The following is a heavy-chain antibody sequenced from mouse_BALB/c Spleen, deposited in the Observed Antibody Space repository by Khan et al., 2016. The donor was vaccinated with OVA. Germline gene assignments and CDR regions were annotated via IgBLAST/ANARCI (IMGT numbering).Heavy chain of an antibody. D-gene: IGHD1-1*01. CDR1: GFTFSTYA. J-gene: IGHJ3*01. CDR3: ARHNYGPFAY. Sequence: EVELVESGGGLVKPGGPLKLSCAASGFTFSTYAVSWVRQTPEKRLEWVATINSGGDYTYYPDSVKVRFTISRDNAKNTLYLQMSGLRSEDTAMYYCARHNYGPFAYWGQGTLVTVSA. V-gene: IGHV5-9-3*01. CDR2: INSGGDYT.